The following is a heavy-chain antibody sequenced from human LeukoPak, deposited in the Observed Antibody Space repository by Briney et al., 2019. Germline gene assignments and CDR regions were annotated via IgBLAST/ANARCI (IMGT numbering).Heavy chain of an antibody. V-gene: IGHV1-2*02. Sequence: GASVKVSCKASGYIFTAYNIHWVRQAPGQGLEWMGWIDPKSGGTKYAQQFQGRVSTTRDTSMSTAYMEFSSLRPDDTAVYYCATKLAIPQWYFDLWGRGTQVTVSS. J-gene: IGHJ2*01. CDR1: GYIFTAYN. CDR3: ATKLAIPQWYFDL. CDR2: IDPKSGGT. D-gene: IGHD1-1*01.